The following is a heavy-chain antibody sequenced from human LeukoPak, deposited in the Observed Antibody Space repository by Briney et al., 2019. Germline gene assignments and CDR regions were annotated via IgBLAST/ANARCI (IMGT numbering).Heavy chain of an antibody. J-gene: IGHJ5*01. D-gene: IGHD6-19*01. V-gene: IGHV3-53*01. Sequence: GGSLRLSCAASGFTVSGNYMSWVRQPPGKGLEWVSTINANSGTTSYAASVRGRFTISRDNSKNTLYLQLNTLRAEDTAVYYCAKPISGGLAVTADWFDPWGQGTLVVVSS. CDR3: AKPISGGLAVTADWFDP. CDR2: INANSGTT. CDR1: GFTVSGNY.